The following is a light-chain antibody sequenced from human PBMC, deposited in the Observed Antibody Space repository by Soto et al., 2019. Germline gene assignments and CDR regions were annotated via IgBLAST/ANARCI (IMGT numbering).Light chain of an antibody. J-gene: IGLJ2*01. CDR2: EVS. CDR3: SSYAGSNTSVV. V-gene: IGLV2-8*01. Sequence: QSALTQPPSASGSPGQSVTISCSGTSSDIGGYNYVSWYQQHPGKAPKLMIYEVSRRPSGVPDRFSGSTSGNTASLTVSGLQAEDEADYYCSSYAGSNTSVVFGRGTKLTVL. CDR1: SSDIGGYNY.